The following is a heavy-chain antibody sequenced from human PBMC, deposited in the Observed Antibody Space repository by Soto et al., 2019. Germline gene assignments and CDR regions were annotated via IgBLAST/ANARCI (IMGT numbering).Heavy chain of an antibody. CDR3: AHNRPDPYSSSWYPFDP. Sequence: SGPTLVNPTQTLTLTCTLSGFSLSTSGVGVGWIRQPPGKALEWLALIYWNDDKRYSPSLKSRLTITKDTSKNQVVLTMTNMDPVDTATYYCAHNRPDPYSSSWYPFDPWGQGTLVTVSS. CDR2: IYWNDDK. CDR1: GFSLSTSGVG. J-gene: IGHJ5*02. V-gene: IGHV2-5*01. D-gene: IGHD6-13*01.